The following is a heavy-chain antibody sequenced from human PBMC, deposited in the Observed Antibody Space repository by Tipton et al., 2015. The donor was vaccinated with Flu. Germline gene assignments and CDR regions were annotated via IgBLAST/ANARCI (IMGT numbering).Heavy chain of an antibody. CDR3: ARDLPIFGVVAGSAFDI. Sequence: TLSLTCTVSGGSISSGAYYWSWIRQCSGKGLEWIGYIYYTGNAHYNPSLKSRVTISVDTSKNHFSLKLSSVTAADTAVYYCARDLPIFGVVAGSAFDIWGQGTMVTVSS. V-gene: IGHV4-31*03. D-gene: IGHD3-3*01. CDR1: GGSISSGAYY. CDR2: IYYTGNA. J-gene: IGHJ3*02.